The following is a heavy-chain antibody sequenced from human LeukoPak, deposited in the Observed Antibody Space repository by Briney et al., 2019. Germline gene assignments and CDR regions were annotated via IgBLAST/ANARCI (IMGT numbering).Heavy chain of an antibody. CDR1: GFTFSSYW. J-gene: IGHJ4*02. V-gene: IGHV3-7*01. CDR3: ARDLSGVTGYTYGRGIDY. CDR2: IEKDGSEK. Sequence: QPGGSLRLSCAASGFTFSSYWMSWVRQAPGKGLESVANIEKDGSEKYYVDSVKGRFTISRDNAKTSLYLQMNSLRAEDTAVYYCARDLSGVTGYTYGRGIDYWGQGTLVTVSS. D-gene: IGHD5-18*01.